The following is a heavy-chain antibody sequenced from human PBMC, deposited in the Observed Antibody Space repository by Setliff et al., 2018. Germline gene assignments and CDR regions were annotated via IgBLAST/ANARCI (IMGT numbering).Heavy chain of an antibody. CDR1: DGSMTSGSYY. Sequence: SETLSLTCSVSDGSMTSGSYYWGWIRQPPGKGLEWIGSVYYSGTAYYNPSLKSRLYMSVDASKNQFTLKVISVTAADTAVYYCARLSCSSNSCPFDYWVQGTLVTVSS. CDR2: VYYSGTA. CDR3: ARLSCSSNSCPFDY. J-gene: IGHJ4*02. V-gene: IGHV4-39*06. D-gene: IGHD2-2*01.